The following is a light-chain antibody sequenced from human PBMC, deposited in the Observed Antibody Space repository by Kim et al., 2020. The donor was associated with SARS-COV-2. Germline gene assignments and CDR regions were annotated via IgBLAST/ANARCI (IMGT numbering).Light chain of an antibody. J-gene: IGLJ3*02. Sequence: ALGQTVRITCQGDRLRSYYATWYQQKPGQAPVVVIYGKNNRPSGIPDRFSGSSSGNTASLTITGAQAEDEADYYCKSRDSSGNHLVFGGGTQLTVL. CDR3: KSRDSSGNHLV. CDR2: GKN. CDR1: RLRSYY. V-gene: IGLV3-19*01.